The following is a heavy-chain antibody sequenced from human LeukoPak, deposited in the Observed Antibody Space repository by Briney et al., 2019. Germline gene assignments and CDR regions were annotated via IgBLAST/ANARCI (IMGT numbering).Heavy chain of an antibody. Sequence: PGGSLRLSCAASGFSFSSYSMNWVRQAPGKGLEWVSYISTGSSTIYYADSVKGRFTISRDNAENSLFLRMNSLRAEDTVVYYCAGAGTALDYWGQGTLVTVSS. CDR1: GFSFSSYS. J-gene: IGHJ4*02. CDR3: AGAGTALDY. V-gene: IGHV3-48*04. D-gene: IGHD2-21*02. CDR2: ISTGSSTI.